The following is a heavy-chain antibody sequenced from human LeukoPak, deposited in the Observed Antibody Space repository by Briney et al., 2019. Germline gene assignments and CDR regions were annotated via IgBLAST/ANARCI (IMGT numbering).Heavy chain of an antibody. J-gene: IGHJ4*02. D-gene: IGHD6-19*01. CDR1: GGSISSYY. Sequence: SETLSLTCTVSGGSISSYYWIWIRQPPGKGLEWIGYIYYSGSTNYNPSLKSRVTISVDTSKNQFSLKLSSVTAADTAVYYCARSRKGIAVAGTFDYWGQGTLVTVSS. CDR2: IYYSGST. CDR3: ARSRKGIAVAGTFDY. V-gene: IGHV4-59*01.